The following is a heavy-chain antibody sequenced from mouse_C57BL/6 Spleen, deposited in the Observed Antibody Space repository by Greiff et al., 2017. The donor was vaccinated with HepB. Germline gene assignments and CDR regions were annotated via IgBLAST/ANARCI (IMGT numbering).Heavy chain of an antibody. CDR3: TPLLEAY. CDR2: IRLKSDNYAT. J-gene: IGHJ3*01. CDR1: GFTFSNYW. D-gene: IGHD1-1*01. Sequence: EVMLEESGGGLVQPGGSMKLSCVASGFTFSNYWMNWVRQSPEKGLEWVAQIRLKSDNYATHYAVSVKGRFTISRDDSKSSVYLQMNNLRAEDTGIYYCTPLLEAYWGQGTLVTVSA. V-gene: IGHV6-3*01.